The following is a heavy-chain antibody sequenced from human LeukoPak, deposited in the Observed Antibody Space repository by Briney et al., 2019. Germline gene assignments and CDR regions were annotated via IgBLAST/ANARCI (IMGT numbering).Heavy chain of an antibody. CDR3: AREERLLAFLK. D-gene: IGHD3-22*01. J-gene: IGHJ4*02. CDR1: GFTFSSYA. V-gene: IGHV3-23*01. Sequence: GGSLRLSCAASGFTFSSYAMSWVRQAPGKGLEGVSAISGSGGSTYYADSVKGRFTISRDNSKNTLYLQMNSLRAEDTAIYCCAREERLLAFLKWGQGTLVTVSS. CDR2: ISGSGGST.